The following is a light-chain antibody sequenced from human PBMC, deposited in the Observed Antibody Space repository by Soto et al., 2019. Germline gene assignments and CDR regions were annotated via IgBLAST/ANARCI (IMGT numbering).Light chain of an antibody. CDR1: PSNIGAGYD. Sequence: QSVLTQPPSVSVAPVQWVIVSCTGSPSNIGAGYDDHCYQQLPGTSPKLLIFANSNRPSGVPDRFSGSRSGPSDSLTITGLQAEDEADYYCQSYDTSLSGSSVCGSGTEVTVL. CDR3: QSYDTSLSGSSV. J-gene: IGLJ1*01. CDR2: ANS. V-gene: IGLV1-40*01.